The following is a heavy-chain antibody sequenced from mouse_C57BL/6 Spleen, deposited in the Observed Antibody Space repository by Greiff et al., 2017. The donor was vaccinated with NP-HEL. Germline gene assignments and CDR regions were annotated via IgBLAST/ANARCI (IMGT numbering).Heavy chain of an antibody. CDR3: ARQSTTVVAPFDY. CDR2: ISSGGSYT. CDR1: GFTFSSYG. Sequence: EVHLVESGGDLVKPGGSLKLSCAASGFTFSSYGMSWVRQTPDKRLEWVATISSGGSYTYYPDSVKGRFTISRDNAKNTLYLQMSSLKSEDTAMYYCARQSTTVVAPFDYWGQGTTLTVSS. D-gene: IGHD1-1*01. V-gene: IGHV5-6*01. J-gene: IGHJ2*01.